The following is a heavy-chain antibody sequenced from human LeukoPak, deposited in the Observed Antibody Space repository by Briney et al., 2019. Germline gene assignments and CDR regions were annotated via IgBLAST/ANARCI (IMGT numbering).Heavy chain of an antibody. J-gene: IGHJ5*02. V-gene: IGHV4-61*08. CDR2: IYYSGST. CDR3: ARQLAVAGSGVSWFDP. Sequence: SETLSLTCTVSGGSISSGDYYWSWIRQPPGKGLEWIGYIYYSGSTNYNPSLKSRVTISVDTSKNQFSLKLSSVTAADTAVYYCARQLAVAGSGVSWFDPWGQGTLVTVSS. D-gene: IGHD6-19*01. CDR1: GGSISSGDYY.